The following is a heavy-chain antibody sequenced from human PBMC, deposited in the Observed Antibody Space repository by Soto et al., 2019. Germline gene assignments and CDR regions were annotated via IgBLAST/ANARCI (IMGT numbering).Heavy chain of an antibody. Sequence: QVQLQESGPGLVKPSETLSLSCTVSGGSISSYYWSWFRQSPGKRMEWIGYVHHSWGSSYNPSLQSRVAISLDTSKSQFSLKXTSVTAXXXAVXXXXXXXFGPLHGLVDVWGQGTTVTVSS. CDR2: VHHSWGS. CDR3: XXXXFGPLHGLVDV. D-gene: IGHD3-10*01. J-gene: IGHJ6*02. CDR1: GGSISSYY. V-gene: IGHV4-59*08.